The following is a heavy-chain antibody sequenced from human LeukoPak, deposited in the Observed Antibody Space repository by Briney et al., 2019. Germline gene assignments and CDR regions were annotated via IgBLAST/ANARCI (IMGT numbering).Heavy chain of an antibody. D-gene: IGHD5-18*01. J-gene: IGHJ4*02. Sequence: GGSLRLSCAASGFTFDDYAMHWVRQAPGKGLEWVSGISWNSGSIGYADSVKGRFTISRDNAKNSLYLHMNSLRAEDMALYYCAKEGYSYGSYFDYWGPGTLVTVSS. V-gene: IGHV3-9*03. CDR2: ISWNSGSI. CDR1: GFTFDDYA. CDR3: AKEGYSYGSYFDY.